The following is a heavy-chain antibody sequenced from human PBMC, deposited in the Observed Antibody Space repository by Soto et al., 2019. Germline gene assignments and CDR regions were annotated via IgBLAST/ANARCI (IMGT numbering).Heavy chain of an antibody. D-gene: IGHD5-18*01. V-gene: IGHV3-7*01. J-gene: IGHJ6*02. CDR3: AGDDWGPAHFRGQGTLVTVSSGKKAIGESLKISCKGSGYSFTNYYYGMDV. CDR1: GFAFSNSW. Sequence: GGSLRLSCAASGFAFSNSWMSWVRQAPGKGLEWVANMKEDGTEIWYMDSVKGRFTISRDNAKNFLYLQMNNLRVEDTAVYYCAGDDWGPAHFRGQGTLVTVSSGKKAIGESLKISCKGSGYSFTNYYYGMDVWGQGTTVTGLL. CDR2: MKEDGTEI.